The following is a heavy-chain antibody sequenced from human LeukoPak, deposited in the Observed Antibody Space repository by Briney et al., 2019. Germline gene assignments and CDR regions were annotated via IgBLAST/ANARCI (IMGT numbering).Heavy chain of an antibody. CDR3: ARGPMVRGVIRH. CDR1: GGTFSSYA. CDR2: IMPIFGTA. J-gene: IGHJ4*02. D-gene: IGHD3-10*01. Sequence: SVKVSCKASGGTFSSYAISWVRQAPGHGLERMGGIMPIFGTANYAQKFQGRVTIPEDESTSTAYMDLSSLRSEDPAVSYFARGPMVRGVIRHWGQGTMVSVSS. V-gene: IGHV1-69*13.